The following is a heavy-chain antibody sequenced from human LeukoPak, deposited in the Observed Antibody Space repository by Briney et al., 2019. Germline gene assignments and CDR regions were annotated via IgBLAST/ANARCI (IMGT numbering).Heavy chain of an antibody. D-gene: IGHD6-19*01. J-gene: IGHJ4*02. CDR2: TYSGGRT. V-gene: IGHV3-66*01. CDR3: ARGIVVAGSVDY. CDR1: GFTVSSNY. Sequence: PGGSLRLSCIASGFTVSSNYMSWVRQAPGKGLEWVSVTYSGGRTYYADSMKGRFTISRDNSKNSLYLQMNSLRVEDTAVYYCARGIVVAGSVDYWGQGTLVTVSS.